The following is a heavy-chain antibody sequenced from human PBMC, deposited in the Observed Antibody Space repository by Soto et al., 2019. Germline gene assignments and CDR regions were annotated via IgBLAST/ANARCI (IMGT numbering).Heavy chain of an antibody. D-gene: IGHD6-13*01. CDR2: IIPIFGTA. J-gene: IGHJ5*02. CDR1: GGTFSSYA. Sequence: SVKVSCKASGGTFSSYAISWVRQAPGQGLEWMGGIIPIFGTANYAQKFQGRVTITADESTSTAYMELSSLRSEDTAVYYCARGIAAAGTLGFNWFDPWGQGTLVTVSS. CDR3: ARGIAAAGTLGFNWFDP. V-gene: IGHV1-69*13.